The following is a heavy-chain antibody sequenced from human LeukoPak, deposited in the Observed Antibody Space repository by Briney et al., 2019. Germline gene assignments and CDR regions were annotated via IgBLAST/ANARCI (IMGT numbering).Heavy chain of an antibody. J-gene: IGHJ5*02. CDR2: IIPIFGTA. V-gene: IGHV1-69*13. CDR1: GGTFSSYA. Sequence: GASVKVSCKASGGTFSSYAISWVRQAPGQGLEWMGGIIPIFGTANYAQKFQGRVTITADESTSTAYMELSSLRSEDTAVYYCARAQNKDYYDSSGYYTYNWFDPWGQGTLVTVSS. D-gene: IGHD3-22*01. CDR3: ARAQNKDYYDSSGYYTYNWFDP.